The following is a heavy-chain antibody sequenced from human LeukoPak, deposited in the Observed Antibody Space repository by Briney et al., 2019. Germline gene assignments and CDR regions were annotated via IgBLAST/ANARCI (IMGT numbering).Heavy chain of an antibody. V-gene: IGHV3-48*03. CDR3: ARVFWNDDTDAFDI. D-gene: IGHD1-1*01. Sequence: PGRSLRLSCAASGFTFSSYEMNWVRQAPGKGLEWVSYITSSGSTIYYADSVKGRFTISRDNAKNSLYLQMNSLRAEDTAVYYCARVFWNDDTDAFDIWGQGTMVTVSS. CDR2: ITSSGSTI. J-gene: IGHJ3*02. CDR1: GFTFSSYE.